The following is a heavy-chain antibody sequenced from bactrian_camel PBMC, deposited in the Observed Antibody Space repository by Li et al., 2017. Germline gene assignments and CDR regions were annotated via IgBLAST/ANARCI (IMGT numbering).Heavy chain of an antibody. CDR1: GFTLPDRD. CDR3: AAQAERSGLCLPYKL. D-gene: IGHD1*01. J-gene: IGHJ4*01. Sequence: VQLVESGGGSVQTGESLTLSCQASGFTLPDRDLAWYRQAPGKGLEWVSEINSGGERQYYADSVKGRFTISRDNDKKTLYLQLSSLKPEDTAMYYCAAQAERSGLCLPYKLWGRGTQVTVS. V-gene: IGHV3S40*01. CDR2: INSGGERQ.